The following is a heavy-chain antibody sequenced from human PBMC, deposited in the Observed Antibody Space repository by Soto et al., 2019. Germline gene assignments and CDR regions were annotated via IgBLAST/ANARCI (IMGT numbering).Heavy chain of an antibody. J-gene: IGHJ6*02. D-gene: IGHD3-3*01. CDR3: ARGPRITIFGVARYHYYGMDV. V-gene: IGHV4-34*01. CDR1: GGSFSGYY. CDR2: INHSGST. Sequence: SETLSLTCAVYGGSFSGYYWSWIRQPPGKGLEWIGEINHSGSTNYNPSLKSRVTISVDTSKNQFSLKLSSVTAADTAVYYCARGPRITIFGVARYHYYGMDVWGQGTTVTVSS.